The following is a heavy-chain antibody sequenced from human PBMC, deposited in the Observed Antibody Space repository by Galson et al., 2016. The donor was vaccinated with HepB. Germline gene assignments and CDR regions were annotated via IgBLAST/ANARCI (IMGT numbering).Heavy chain of an antibody. Sequence: SLRLSCAASGFTFSSYAMNWVRQVPGKGLQWVSSVTGSGGLTYHSDSVKGRFTVSRDTSKNTLYLQMTSLSVEDTAVYYRARAIDYWYFDLWGRGTLVTVSS. J-gene: IGHJ2*01. CDR2: VTGSGGLT. CDR1: GFTFSSYA. CDR3: ARAIDYWYFDL. V-gene: IGHV3-23*01.